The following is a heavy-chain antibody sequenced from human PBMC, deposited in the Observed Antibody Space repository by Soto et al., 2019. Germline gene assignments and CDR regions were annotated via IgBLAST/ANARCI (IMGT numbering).Heavy chain of an antibody. J-gene: IGHJ5*02. CDR1: GGSFSSSAYY. V-gene: IGHV4-39*01. CDR3: VRHSRYFDSNWFDP. Sequence: SETLSLTCTVSGGSFSSSAYYWGWIRQPPGKGLEWIGSMYNSGSTYYNPSLKSRVTLSVDTSKNQFSLKLSSVTAADTAVYYCVRHSRYFDSNWFDPWDQGTLVTVSS. CDR2: MYNSGST. D-gene: IGHD3-9*01.